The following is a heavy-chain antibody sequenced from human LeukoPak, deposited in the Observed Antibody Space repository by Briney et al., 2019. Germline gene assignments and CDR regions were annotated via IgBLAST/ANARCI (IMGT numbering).Heavy chain of an antibody. V-gene: IGHV4-59*08. Sequence: SQTLSLTCTVSGGSISSYYWSWIRQPPGKGLEWIGYIYYSGSTNYNPSLKSRVTISVDTSKNQFSLKLSSVTAADTAVYYCARSRFQLWLLFDYWGQGTLVTVSS. CDR1: GGSISSYY. CDR3: ARSRFQLWLLFDY. CDR2: IYYSGST. J-gene: IGHJ4*02. D-gene: IGHD5-18*01.